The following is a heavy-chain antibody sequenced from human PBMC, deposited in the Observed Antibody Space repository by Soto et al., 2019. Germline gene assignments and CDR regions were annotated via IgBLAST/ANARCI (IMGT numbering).Heavy chain of an antibody. D-gene: IGHD2-15*01. CDR2: IYYSGST. V-gene: IGHV4-59*01. Sequence: PSETLSLTCTVSGGSISSYYWSWIRQPPGKGLEWIGYIYYSGSTNYNPSLKSRVTISVDTSKNQFSLKLSSVTAADTAVYYCARRYCSGGSCYDAFDIWGQGTMVTVSS. J-gene: IGHJ3*02. CDR1: GGSISSYY. CDR3: ARRYCSGGSCYDAFDI.